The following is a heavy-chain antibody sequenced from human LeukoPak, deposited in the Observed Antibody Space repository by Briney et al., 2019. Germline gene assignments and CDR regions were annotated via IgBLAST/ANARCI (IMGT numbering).Heavy chain of an antibody. CDR1: GGSFSGYY. Sequence: SETLSLTCAFYGGSFSGYYWSWIRQPPGEGLEWIGEITHNGRTNYNPSLKSRVTIAGDTSNNQFSLKLSSVTDADTAVYYCASSVYGSGSLLYYFDYWGQGTLVTVSS. D-gene: IGHD3-10*01. CDR3: ASSVYGSGSLLYYFDY. V-gene: IGHV4-34*01. CDR2: ITHNGRT. J-gene: IGHJ4*02.